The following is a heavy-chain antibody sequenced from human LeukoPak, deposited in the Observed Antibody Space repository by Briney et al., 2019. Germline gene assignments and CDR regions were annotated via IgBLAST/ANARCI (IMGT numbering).Heavy chain of an antibody. CDR1: GFTFSGFW. D-gene: IGHD1-1*01. CDR3: ARGQLEWENYYYGMDV. CDR2: INSDGSEG. V-gene: IGHV3-7*01. Sequence: GGSLRLSCAVSGFTFSGFWMSWSRQAPGKGLEWVASINSDGSEGYYADVVKGRFTISRDNAKNSLYLQMNSLRAEDTAVYYCARGQLEWENYYYGMDVWGQGTTVTVSS. J-gene: IGHJ6*02.